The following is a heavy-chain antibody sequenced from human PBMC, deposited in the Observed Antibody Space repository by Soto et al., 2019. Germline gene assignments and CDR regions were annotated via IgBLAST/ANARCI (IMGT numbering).Heavy chain of an antibody. D-gene: IGHD3-22*01. CDR3: ASPPTPYYYDSSGYSYFDY. Sequence: GSLRLSCAASGFTFSSYAMSWVRQAPGKGLEWVSAISGSGGSTYYADSVKGRFTISRDNTKNTLYLQMNSLRAEDTAVYYCASPPTPYYYDSSGYSYFDYWGQGTLVTVSS. CDR1: GFTFSSYA. CDR2: ISGSGGST. J-gene: IGHJ4*02. V-gene: IGHV3-23*01.